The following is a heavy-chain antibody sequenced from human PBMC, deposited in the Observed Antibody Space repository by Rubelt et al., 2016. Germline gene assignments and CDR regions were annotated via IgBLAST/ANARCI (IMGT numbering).Heavy chain of an antibody. Sequence: EYGGGLVERGGSLRLSCAASGFTFSSYAMSWVRQAPGKGLEWVSAISGSGSRTYYADSVKGRFTISRDNSKNTLYLQMNSLRAEDTAVYYCAKGGYNYGYHFFDYWGQGTLVTVSS. J-gene: IGHJ4*02. CDR3: AKGGYNYGYHFFDY. D-gene: IGHD5-18*01. CDR2: ISGSGSRT. V-gene: IGHV3-23*01. CDR1: GFTFSSYA.